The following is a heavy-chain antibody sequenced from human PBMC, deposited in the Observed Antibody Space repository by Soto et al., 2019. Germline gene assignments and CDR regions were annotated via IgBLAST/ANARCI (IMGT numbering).Heavy chain of an antibody. CDR1: GFTFSSYA. D-gene: IGHD3-3*01. CDR2: ISGSVGST. J-gene: IGHJ4*02. CDR3: AKDTKTVVLRFLEWLPKDFDY. V-gene: IGHV3-23*01. Sequence: GGSLRLSCAASGFTFSSYAMSWVRQAPGKGLEWVSAISGSVGSTYYADSVKGRFTISRDNSKNTLYLQMNSLRAEDTAVYYCAKDTKTVVLRFLEWLPKDFDYWGQGTLVTVSS.